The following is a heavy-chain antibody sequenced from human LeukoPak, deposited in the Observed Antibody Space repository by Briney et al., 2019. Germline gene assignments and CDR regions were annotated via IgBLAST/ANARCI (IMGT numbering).Heavy chain of an antibody. D-gene: IGHD1-20*01. CDR3: ATLVSGINY. J-gene: IGHJ4*02. Sequence: ASVKVSCKASGYTFTGYYMHWVRQAPGQGLEWLGRINPKTGGSNYAQKFQGRVTMTSDTSTSTAYMERSRLNSDDTAVYYCATLVSGINYWGQGTLVTVSS. CDR1: GYTFTGYY. CDR2: INPKTGGS. V-gene: IGHV1-2*06.